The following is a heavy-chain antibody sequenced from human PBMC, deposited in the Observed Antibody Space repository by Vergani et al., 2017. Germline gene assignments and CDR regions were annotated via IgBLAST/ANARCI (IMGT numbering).Heavy chain of an antibody. D-gene: IGHD5-24*01. J-gene: IGHJ5*02. V-gene: IGHV3-33*06. Sequence: QVQLEESGGGVVQPGRSLRLSCAGSGFTLSSHAMHWVRQAPGKGLEWVAFIWYDGSKEYYADSVKGRFTISRDNSKNTLYLQMNSLRAEDTAVYYCAKDRSHPYMAWWFDPWGQGTLVTVSS. CDR1: GFTLSSHA. CDR3: AKDRSHPYMAWWFDP. CDR2: IWYDGSKE.